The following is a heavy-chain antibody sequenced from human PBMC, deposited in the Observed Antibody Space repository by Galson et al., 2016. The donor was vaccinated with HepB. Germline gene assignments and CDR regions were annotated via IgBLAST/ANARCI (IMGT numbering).Heavy chain of an antibody. J-gene: IGHJ4*02. V-gene: IGHV4-59*01. Sequence: SETLSLTCTVSGGSIDSYFWNWIRQSPGKELEWIGFVYYTGTTNYNPSLRSRVTISLDTSKKQISLRMNSVTAADTAVYYCAGGAGPSRLYRFDSWGQGTLVTVSS. CDR3: AGGAGPSRLYRFDS. CDR1: GGSIDSYF. CDR2: VYYTGTT. D-gene: IGHD6-6*01.